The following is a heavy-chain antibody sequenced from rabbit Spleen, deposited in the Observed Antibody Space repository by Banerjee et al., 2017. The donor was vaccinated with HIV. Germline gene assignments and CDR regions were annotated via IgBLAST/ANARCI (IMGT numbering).Heavy chain of an antibody. CDR2: IDSGTSGDT. CDR3: ARDLVAVIGWNFNL. D-gene: IGHD1-1*01. CDR1: GFSFSSRFY. Sequence: QEQLVETGGGLVQPGASLTLTCTASGFSFSSRFYMCWVRQAPGKGLEWIACIDSGTSGDTYYANWAKGRFTISKTSSTTVTLQMTSLTAADTATYFCARDLVAVIGWNFNLWGQGTLVTVS. J-gene: IGHJ4*01. V-gene: IGHV1S45*01.